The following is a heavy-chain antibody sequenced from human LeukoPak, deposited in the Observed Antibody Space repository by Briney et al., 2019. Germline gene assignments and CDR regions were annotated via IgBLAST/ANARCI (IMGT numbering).Heavy chain of an antibody. Sequence: GGSLRLSCAASGFTFSSYEMNWVRQAPGKGLEWVSSISSSSSYIYYADSVKGRFTISRDNAKNSLYLQMNSLRAEDTAVYYCAGGHYYDSSGYDSWGQGTLVTVSS. J-gene: IGHJ4*02. CDR2: ISSSSSYI. V-gene: IGHV3-21*01. CDR3: AGGHYYDSSGYDS. CDR1: GFTFSSYE. D-gene: IGHD3-22*01.